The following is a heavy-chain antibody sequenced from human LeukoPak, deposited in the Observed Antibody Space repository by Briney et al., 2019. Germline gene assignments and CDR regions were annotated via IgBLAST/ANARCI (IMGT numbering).Heavy chain of an antibody. V-gene: IGHV3-23*01. CDR1: GFTFSNFG. J-gene: IGHJ4*02. CDR3: ARSSRELGGYAPWELMPPFDY. CDR2: ISAYGDVT. D-gene: IGHD1-7*01. Sequence: GGTLRLSCAASGFTFSNFGMSWVRQPPGKGLQWVSAISAYGDVTYYADSVKGRFTVSRDNSKNSLYLQMNSLRAEDTAVYYCARSSRELGGYAPWELMPPFDYWGQGTLVTVSS.